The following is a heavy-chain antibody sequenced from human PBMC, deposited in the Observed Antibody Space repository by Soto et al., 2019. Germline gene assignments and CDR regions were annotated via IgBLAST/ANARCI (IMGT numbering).Heavy chain of an antibody. CDR2: ISPFNGNT. D-gene: IGHD6-6*01. CDR1: GYPFTHYG. V-gene: IGHV1-18*01. Sequence: ASVKVSCKSSGYPFTHYGITWIRQARGQGLEWMGWISPFNGNTNYGQTLQGRVTMTTETSTSKVYMELRNLRSNNTAENYCARRIAARRSWFDPWGQGTLVTVSS. CDR3: ARRIAARRSWFDP. J-gene: IGHJ5*02.